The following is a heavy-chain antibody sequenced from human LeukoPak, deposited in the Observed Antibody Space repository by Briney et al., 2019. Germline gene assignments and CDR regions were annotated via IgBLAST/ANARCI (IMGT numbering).Heavy chain of an antibody. J-gene: IGHJ6*03. CDR2: IIPIFGTA. CDR3: ATYSGPGYYYYYYYMDV. D-gene: IGHD2-21*01. CDR1: GGTFSSYA. V-gene: IGHV1-69*05. Sequence: ASVKVSRKASGGTFSSYAISWVRQAPGQGLEWMGRIIPIFGTANYAQKFQGRVTITTDESTSTAYMELSSLRSEDTAVYYCATYSGPGYYYYYYYMDVWGKGTTVTVSS.